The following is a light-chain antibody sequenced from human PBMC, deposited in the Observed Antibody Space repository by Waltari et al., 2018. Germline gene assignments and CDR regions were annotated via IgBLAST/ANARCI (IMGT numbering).Light chain of an antibody. Sequence: DIQMTQSPSTLSASVGDRVTITCRASQSISAWLAWYQLRPGKAPKLLISDASILERGVPSRFSGSGSGTEFTLTINSLQPDDFATYYCQQSYSTPAFGQGTKLEIK. CDR2: DAS. CDR1: QSISAW. V-gene: IGKV1-5*01. CDR3: QQSYSTPA. J-gene: IGKJ2*01.